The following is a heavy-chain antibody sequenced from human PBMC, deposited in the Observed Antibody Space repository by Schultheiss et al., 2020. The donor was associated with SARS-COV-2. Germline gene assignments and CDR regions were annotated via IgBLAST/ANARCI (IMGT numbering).Heavy chain of an antibody. CDR1: GIIFSRFS. CDR2: IGSSSSYI. V-gene: IGHV3-21*01. Sequence: GGSLRLSCSDSGIIFSRFSMSWVRQAPGKGLQWVAYIGSSSSYIYYADSVKGRFTISRDNAKNSLYLQMNSLRAEDTAVYYCARVVGFDIWGQGTMVTVSS. CDR3: ARVVGFDI. J-gene: IGHJ3*02.